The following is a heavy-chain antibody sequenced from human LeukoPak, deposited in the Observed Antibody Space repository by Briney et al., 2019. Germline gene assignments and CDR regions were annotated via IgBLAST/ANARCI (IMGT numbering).Heavy chain of an antibody. D-gene: IGHD2-21*01. Sequence: PGGSLRLSCATSGSTFSNYWMSWVRRTPGKGLEWVANINVDGSEKNFVDSVKGRFTMSRDNARNSMYLQMNSLRVEDTALYYCARGGHHSVDYWGQGTLVTVSS. CDR1: GSTFSNYW. CDR2: INVDGSEK. V-gene: IGHV3-7*01. J-gene: IGHJ4*02. CDR3: ARGGHHSVDY.